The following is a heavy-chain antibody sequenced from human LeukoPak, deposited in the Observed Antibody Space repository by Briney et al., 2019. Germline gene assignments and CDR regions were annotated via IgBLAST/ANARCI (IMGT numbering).Heavy chain of an antibody. D-gene: IGHD3-3*01. Sequence: GGSLRLSCAASAFSLNAYNMNWVRQAPGKGLEWVSSISYTGTYIYYADSVKGRFTISRDNSKNTLYLQMNSLRAEDTAVYYCAKDHTIFGVVIPYYFDYWGQGTLVTVSS. V-gene: IGHV3-21*04. CDR3: AKDHTIFGVVIPYYFDY. CDR2: ISYTGTYI. CDR1: AFSLNAYN. J-gene: IGHJ4*02.